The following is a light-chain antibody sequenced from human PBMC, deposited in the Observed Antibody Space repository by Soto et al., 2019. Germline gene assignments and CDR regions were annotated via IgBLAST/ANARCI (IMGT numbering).Light chain of an antibody. CDR2: DAS. V-gene: IGKV3-11*01. Sequence: EIVLTQSPATLSLSPGDRATLSCRASQDVGGYLSWFQQKPGQAPRLLIYDASIRATGIPARFSGSESGTVFTLTINSLEPEDFAVYYCQQYGGSPRTFGQGTKLEI. CDR3: QQYGGSPRT. CDR1: QDVGGY. J-gene: IGKJ2*01.